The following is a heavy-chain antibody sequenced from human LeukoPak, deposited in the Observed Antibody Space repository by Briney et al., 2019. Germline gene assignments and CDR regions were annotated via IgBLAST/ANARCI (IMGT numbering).Heavy chain of an antibody. D-gene: IGHD3-10*01. Sequence: GGSVRLSWAASGFTFDDYAMHWVRHAPGKGLEWVSGISWNSGSKVYADSVKGRFTISRDNAKNSLYLQMNSLRAADTALYYRAKDIGSSSDAFDIWGQGTLVTVSS. CDR1: GFTFDDYA. CDR2: ISWNSGSK. J-gene: IGHJ3*02. V-gene: IGHV3-9*01. CDR3: AKDIGSSSDAFDI.